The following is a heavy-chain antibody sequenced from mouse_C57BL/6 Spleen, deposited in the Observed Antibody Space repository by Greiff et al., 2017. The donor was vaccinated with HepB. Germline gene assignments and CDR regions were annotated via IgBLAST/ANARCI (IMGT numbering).Heavy chain of an antibody. J-gene: IGHJ2*01. CDR1: GYAFSSSW. V-gene: IGHV1-82*01. Sequence: VQLQQSGPELVKPGASVKISCKASGYAFSSSWMNWVKQRPGKGLEWIGRIYPGDGDTNYNGKFKGKATLTADKSSSTAYMQLSSLTSEDSAVYFCARESRITTVVARYYFDYWGQGTTLTVSS. D-gene: IGHD1-1*01. CDR3: ARESRITTVVARYYFDY. CDR2: IYPGDGDT.